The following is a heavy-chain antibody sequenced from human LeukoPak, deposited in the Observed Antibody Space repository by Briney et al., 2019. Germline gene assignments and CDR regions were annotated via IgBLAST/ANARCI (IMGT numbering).Heavy chain of an antibody. V-gene: IGHV3-30*04. CDR1: GFTFGSYA. CDR2: ISYDGSNK. CDR3: ARDRGSCSGGSCYYFDY. Sequence: GGSLRLSCAASGFTFGSYAMHWVRQAPGKGLEWVAVISYDGSNKYYADSVKGRFTISRDNSKNTLYLQMNSLRAEDTAVYYCARDRGSCSGGSCYYFDYWGQGTLVTVSS. J-gene: IGHJ4*02. D-gene: IGHD2-15*01.